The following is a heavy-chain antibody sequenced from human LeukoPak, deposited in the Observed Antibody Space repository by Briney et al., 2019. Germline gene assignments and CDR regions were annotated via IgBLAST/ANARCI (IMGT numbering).Heavy chain of an antibody. CDR1: GGSISSGFYY. CDR2: ISTTGST. Sequence: SETLSLTCTVSGGSISSGFYYWHWIRQPAGKGLEWIGHISTTGSTNYNPSLKSRVTMSVDTSKNQFSLKLSSVTAADTAVYYCARDAMVRGPLDYWGQGTLVTVSS. J-gene: IGHJ4*02. CDR3: ARDAMVRGPLDY. D-gene: IGHD3-10*01. V-gene: IGHV4-61*09.